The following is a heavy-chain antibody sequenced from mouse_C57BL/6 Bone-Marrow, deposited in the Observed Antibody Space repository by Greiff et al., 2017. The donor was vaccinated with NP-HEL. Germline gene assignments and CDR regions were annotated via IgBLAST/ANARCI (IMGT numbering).Heavy chain of an antibody. V-gene: IGHV1-81*01. CDR3: AKLWGSRPDY. CDR1: GYTFTSYG. CDR2: IYPRSGNT. Sequence: QVHVKQSGAELARPGASVKLSCKASGYTFTSYGISWVKQRTGQGLEWIGEIYPRSGNTYYNEKFKGKATLTADKSSSTAYMELRSLTSEDSAVYFCAKLWGSRPDYWGQGTTLTVSS. D-gene: IGHD1-1*01. J-gene: IGHJ2*01.